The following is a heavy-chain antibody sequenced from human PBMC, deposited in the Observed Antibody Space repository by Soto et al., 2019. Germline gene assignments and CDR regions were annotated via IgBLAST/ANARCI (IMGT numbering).Heavy chain of an antibody. J-gene: IGHJ6*02. CDR2: IIPIFGTA. Sequence: QVQLVQSGAEVKKPGSSVKVSCKASGGTFSSYAISWVRQAPGQGLEWMGGIIPIFGTANYAQKFQGRVTITADESTSTDYMELSSMRSEDTAVYYCARGRIRYSGSLDYYYYGMDVWGQGTTVTVSS. D-gene: IGHD1-26*01. CDR1: GGTFSSYA. CDR3: ARGRIRYSGSLDYYYYGMDV. V-gene: IGHV1-69*12.